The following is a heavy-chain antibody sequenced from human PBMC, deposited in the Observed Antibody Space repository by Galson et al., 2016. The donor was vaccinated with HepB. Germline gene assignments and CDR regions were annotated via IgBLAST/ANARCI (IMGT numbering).Heavy chain of an antibody. CDR2: IRSKAYGGTT. CDR3: TRWTTVADFDY. V-gene: IGHV3-49*04. D-gene: IGHD4-23*01. Sequence: SLRLSCAASGFTFSMYWMSWVRHSPGKGLEWVGFIRSKAYGGTTEYAASVKGRFTISRDDSKSIAYLQMNSLKTEDTAVYYCTRWTTVADFDYWGQGTLVTVSS. CDR1: GFTFSMYW. J-gene: IGHJ4*02.